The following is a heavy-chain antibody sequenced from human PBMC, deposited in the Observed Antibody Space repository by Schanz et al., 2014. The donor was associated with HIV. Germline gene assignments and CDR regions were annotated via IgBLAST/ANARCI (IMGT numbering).Heavy chain of an antibody. D-gene: IGHD3-3*02. CDR3: ARAAFSSEYYYGMDV. CDR2: IIPIFGTA. V-gene: IGHV1-69*01. J-gene: IGHJ6*02. CDR1: GGTFSSYG. Sequence: QMRLVQSGAEMKKPGSSVKVSCKASGGTFSSYGISWVRQAPGQGLEWMGGIIPIFGTANFAQKFQGRVTITADESTSTTYMELSSLRSADTAVYFCARAAFSSEYYYGMDVWGQGTTVTVS.